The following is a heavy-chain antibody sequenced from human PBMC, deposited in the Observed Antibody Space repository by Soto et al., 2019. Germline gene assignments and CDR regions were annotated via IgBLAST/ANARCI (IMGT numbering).Heavy chain of an antibody. CDR1: GFTFSDYY. J-gene: IGHJ4*02. Sequence: GGSLRLSCAASGFTFSDYYMSWIRQAPGRGLEWVSYISSSSGGTNYADSVKGRFTISRDNAKNSLYLQMNGLRAEDTAVYYCVKGVRQQDFWGRGTLVTVSS. CDR2: ISSSSGGT. V-gene: IGHV3-11*06. CDR3: VKGVRQQDF. D-gene: IGHD1-1*01.